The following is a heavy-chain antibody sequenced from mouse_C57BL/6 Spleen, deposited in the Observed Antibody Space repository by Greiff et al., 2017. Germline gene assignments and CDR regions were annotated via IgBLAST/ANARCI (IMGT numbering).Heavy chain of an antibody. CDR1: GFTFSSYG. CDR2: ISSGGSYT. J-gene: IGHJ2*01. CDR3: ARHGFDY. V-gene: IGHV5-6*01. Sequence: EVMLMESGGDLVKPGGSLKLSCAASGFTFSSYGMSWVRQTPDKRLEWVATISSGGSYTYYPDSVKGRFTISRDNAKNTLYLQMSSLKSEDTAMYYCARHGFDYWGQGTTLTVSS.